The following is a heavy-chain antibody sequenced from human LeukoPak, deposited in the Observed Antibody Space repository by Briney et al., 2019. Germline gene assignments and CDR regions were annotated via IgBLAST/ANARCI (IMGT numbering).Heavy chain of an antibody. CDR1: GASISSYY. CDR2: IHYSEGT. V-gene: IGHV4-59*08. CDR3: ARQYYYYSIDS. Sequence: SETLSLTCTVSGASISSYYWSWIRQPPGKGVEWIGYIHYSEGTRYSPSLKSRVTISVDTTKNQFSLKLSSVTAADTAVYYCARQYYYYSIDSWGQGTLVTVSS. J-gene: IGHJ4*02. D-gene: IGHD3-22*01.